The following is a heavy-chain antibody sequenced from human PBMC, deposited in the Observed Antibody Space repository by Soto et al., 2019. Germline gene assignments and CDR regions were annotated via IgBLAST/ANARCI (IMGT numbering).Heavy chain of an antibody. CDR2: MNPNSGNT. D-gene: IGHD3-9*01. Sequence: ASVKVACKASGYSFTSYDSNWVRQATGQGLEWMGWMNPNSGNTGYAQKFQGRVTMTRNTSISTAYMELSSLRSEDTAVYYCARGSSWYDILTGYWGDNWFDPWGQGTLVTVSS. CDR3: ARGSSWYDILTGYWGDNWFDP. J-gene: IGHJ5*02. V-gene: IGHV1-8*01. CDR1: GYSFTSYD.